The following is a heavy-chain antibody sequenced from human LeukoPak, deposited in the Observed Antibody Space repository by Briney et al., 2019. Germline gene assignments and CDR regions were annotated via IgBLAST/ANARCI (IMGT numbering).Heavy chain of an antibody. D-gene: IGHD6-13*01. J-gene: IGHJ4*02. CDR1: GGSFSGYY. V-gene: IGHV4-34*01. CDR3: ARGGPKQLGRHFDY. Sequence: ASETLSLTCAAYGGSFSGYYWSWIRQPPGKGLEWIGEINHSGSTNYNPSLKSRVTISVDTSKNQFSLKLSSVTAADTAVYYCARGGPKQLGRHFDYWGQGTLVTVSS. CDR2: INHSGST.